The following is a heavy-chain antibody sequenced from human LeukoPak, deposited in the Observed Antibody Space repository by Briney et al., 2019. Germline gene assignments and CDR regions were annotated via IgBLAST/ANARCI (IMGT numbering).Heavy chain of an antibody. Sequence: SETLSLTCTVSGGSISSSSYYWGWIRQPPGKGLEWIGEINHSGSTNYNPSLKSRVTMSMDTSKNQLSLKLSSVTAADTAVYYCARGLTYYYDSGGYYTPYNWFDPWGQGTLVTVSS. CDR3: ARGLTYYYDSGGYYTPYNWFDP. D-gene: IGHD3-22*01. CDR1: GGSISSSSYY. CDR2: INHSGST. J-gene: IGHJ5*02. V-gene: IGHV4-39*07.